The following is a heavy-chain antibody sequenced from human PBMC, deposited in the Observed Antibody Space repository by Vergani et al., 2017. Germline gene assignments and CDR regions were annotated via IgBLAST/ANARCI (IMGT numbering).Heavy chain of an antibody. J-gene: IGHJ4*02. CDR1: GGSLSGHY. D-gene: IGHD1-14*01. Sequence: QVQLHESGPGLVRPSETLSLTCTVPGGSLSGHYWNWIRQTPGEGLEWIGYVEDSGYFNYNPSLKTRVSMSSDTSNNQFSLMLSSVTVADTAVYYCARSIVSRNPPDYFDNWGQGTLVTVSS. CDR3: ARSIVSRNPPDYFDN. CDR2: VEDSGYF. V-gene: IGHV4-59*11.